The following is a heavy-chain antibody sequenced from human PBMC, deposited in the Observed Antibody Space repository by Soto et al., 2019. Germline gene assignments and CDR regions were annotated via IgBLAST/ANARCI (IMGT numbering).Heavy chain of an antibody. D-gene: IGHD3-22*01. CDR2: IYHTGST. J-gene: IGHJ4*02. CDR1: GDSISSGGYS. CDR3: ARAHYGPSGYYFDS. V-gene: IGHV4-30-2*01. Sequence: TLSLTCTVSGDSISSGGYSWSWIRQPPQKGLEWIGYIYHTGSTSYSPSLMSRVTISVDKSKNQFSLILNSVTAADTAIYYCARAHYGPSGYYFDSCGQGTLVTVSS.